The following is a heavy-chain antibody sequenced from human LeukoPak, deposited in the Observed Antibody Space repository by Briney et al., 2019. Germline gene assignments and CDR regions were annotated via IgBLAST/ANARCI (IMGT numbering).Heavy chain of an antibody. D-gene: IGHD2-15*01. J-gene: IGHJ1*01. Sequence: GGSLRLSRAASRFSVSNNYMSCVRQAPGKGLEWVSVIYSGGSTFYAASVKGRFTISRDNSKHTLYLQMNSLRAEHTPVYYCASDSYSPQYFQHWGQGTLVTVS. CDR3: ASDSYSPQYFQH. CDR1: RFSVSNNY. V-gene: IGHV3-66*01. CDR2: IYSGGST.